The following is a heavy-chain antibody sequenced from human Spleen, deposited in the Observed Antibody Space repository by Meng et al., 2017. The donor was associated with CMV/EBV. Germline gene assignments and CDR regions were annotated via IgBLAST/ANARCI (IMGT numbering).Heavy chain of an antibody. V-gene: IGHV5-51*01. J-gene: IGHJ4*02. CDR2: ILPSDSDT. Sequence: GESLKISCKASGYSFATYWIGWVRQMPGKGLEWVGVILPSDSDTTYSPSFEGQVTMSVDQTISTAYLQWSSLKASDTAMYYCTRLYRGYSADYWGQGTPVTVSS. CDR3: TRLYRGYSADY. D-gene: IGHD5-12*01. CDR1: GYSFATYW.